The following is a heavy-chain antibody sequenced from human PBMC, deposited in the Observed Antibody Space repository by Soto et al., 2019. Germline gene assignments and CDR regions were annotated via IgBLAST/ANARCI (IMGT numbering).Heavy chain of an antibody. V-gene: IGHV4-61*01. CDR3: ARTTAVPNTLRSRYYFDY. CDR1: GGSVSDKTYY. CDR2: IYYSGTT. J-gene: IGHJ4*02. D-gene: IGHD4-17*01. Sequence: SETLSLTCSVSGGSVSDKTYYWSWIRQSPGKGLEWIGYIYYSGTTNYNPSLKSRVTISVDTSKNQFSLRLDSVTAADTALYSCARTTAVPNTLRSRYYFDYWGQGTLVTVSS.